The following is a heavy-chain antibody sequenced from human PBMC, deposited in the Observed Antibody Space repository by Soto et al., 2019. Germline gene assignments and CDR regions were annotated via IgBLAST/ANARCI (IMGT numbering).Heavy chain of an antibody. D-gene: IGHD2-2*01. J-gene: IGHJ2*01. Sequence: EVQLEESGGGLVQPGGSLRLSCAASGFTFSSYEMNWVRQAPGKGLEWIAYISSSDDTIFYADSVKGRFTISRDNAKNSLFLQMSNLRVEDTAVYYCARGLGASWLFWYFDLWGRGALVTVSS. V-gene: IGHV3-48*03. CDR3: ARGLGASWLFWYFDL. CDR1: GFTFSSYE. CDR2: ISSSDDTI.